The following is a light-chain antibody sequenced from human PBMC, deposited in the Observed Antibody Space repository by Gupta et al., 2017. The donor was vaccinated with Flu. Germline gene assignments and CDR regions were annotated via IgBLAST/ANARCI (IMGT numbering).Light chain of an antibody. J-gene: IGKJ3*01. V-gene: IGKV1-27*01. CDR2: RAS. CDR1: QENSNF. Sequence: PCQSATVRDRASLTCWASQENSNFLAWYQQKPGKRPKLLTYRASTLESGVPSRFSGSGSVSDFTLTINSLQAEDVATYYCQKADSAPPASGHGTQVHIK. CDR3: QKADSAPPA.